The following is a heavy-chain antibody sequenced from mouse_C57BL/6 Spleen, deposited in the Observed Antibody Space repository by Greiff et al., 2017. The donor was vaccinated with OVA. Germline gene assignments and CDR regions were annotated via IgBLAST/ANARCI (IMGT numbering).Heavy chain of an antibody. J-gene: IGHJ3*01. V-gene: IGHV1-52*01. CDR1: GYTFTSYW. CDR3: AREGGYYRFAY. Sequence: QVQLKQPGAELVRPGSSVKLSCKASGYTFTSYWMHWVKQRPIQGLEWIGNIDPSDSETHYNQKFKDKATLTVDKSSSTAYMQLSSLTSEDAAVYYCAREGGYYRFAYWGQGTLVTVSA. CDR2: IDPSDSET. D-gene: IGHD2-3*01.